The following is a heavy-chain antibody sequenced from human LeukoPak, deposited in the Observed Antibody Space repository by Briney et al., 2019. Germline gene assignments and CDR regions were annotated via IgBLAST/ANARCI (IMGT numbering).Heavy chain of an antibody. V-gene: IGHV4-39*01. J-gene: IGHJ4*02. CDR2: IYYSGST. CDR3: ARHPSEYSRSSY. Sequence: SETLSLTCPVSGGSISSSTYYWGRIRQPPGKGLEWIGSIYYSGSTYYNPSLKSRVTISVDTSKNQFSLKLSSVTAADTAVYYCARHPSEYSRSSYWGQGTLVTVSS. CDR1: GGSISSSTYY. D-gene: IGHD6-6*01.